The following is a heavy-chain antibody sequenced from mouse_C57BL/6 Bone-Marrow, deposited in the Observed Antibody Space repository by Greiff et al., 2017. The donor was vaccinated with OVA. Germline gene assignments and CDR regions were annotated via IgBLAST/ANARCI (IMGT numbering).Heavy chain of an antibody. J-gene: IGHJ2*01. CDR1: GYTFTSYW. V-gene: IGHV1-64*01. Sequence: VQLQQPGAELVKPGASVKLSCKASGYTFTSYWMHWVKQRPGQGLEWIGMIHPNSGSTNYNEKFKSKATLTVDKSSSTAYMQLSSLESEDSAVYYCARGAAKATGDYWGQGTTLTVSS. CDR3: ARGAAKATGDY. D-gene: IGHD3-2*02. CDR2: IHPNSGST.